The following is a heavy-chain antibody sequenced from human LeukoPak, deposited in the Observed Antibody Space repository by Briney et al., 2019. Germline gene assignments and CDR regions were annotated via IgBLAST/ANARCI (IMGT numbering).Heavy chain of an antibody. V-gene: IGHV1-46*01. CDR3: ARDRGANWYFDL. Sequence: ASVKVSCKASGYTFTSYYMHWVRQAPEQGLEWMGIINPSGGSTSYAQKFQGRVTMTRDTSTSTVYMELSSLRSEDTAVYYCARDRGANWYFDLWGRGTLVTVSS. J-gene: IGHJ2*01. D-gene: IGHD3-16*01. CDR2: INPSGGST. CDR1: GYTFTSYY.